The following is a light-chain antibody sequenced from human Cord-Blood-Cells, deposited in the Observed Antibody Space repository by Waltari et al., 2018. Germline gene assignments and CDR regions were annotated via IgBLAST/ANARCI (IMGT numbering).Light chain of an antibody. CDR3: SSYAGSNNVGV. J-gene: IGLJ2*01. CDR1: TSDVVGPTT. CDR2: QVS. V-gene: IGLV2-8*01. Sequence: QSALTQPPSPSGSAGPSVTLSCPGRTSDVVGPTTVSSYRQHPSKAPNLTIYQVSKRPSGVPDRFSGSKSGNPAALTVSGLQAEDEADYSCSSYAGSNNVGVFGGGTKLTVL.